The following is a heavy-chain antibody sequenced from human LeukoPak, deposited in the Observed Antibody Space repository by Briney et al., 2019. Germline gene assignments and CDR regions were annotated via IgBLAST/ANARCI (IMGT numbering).Heavy chain of an antibody. CDR3: AKGWLAPDY. V-gene: IGHV3-23*01. CDR1: GFTFRNYA. CDR2: IDGSGGNT. J-gene: IGHJ4*02. D-gene: IGHD6-19*01. Sequence: PGGSLRLSCAASGFTFRNYAMTWVRQAPGKGLEWVSDIDGSGGNTHNADSVKCRFTISRDNSKNTLFLQMNSLRVEDTAVYYCAKGWLAPDYWGQGTLVTVSS.